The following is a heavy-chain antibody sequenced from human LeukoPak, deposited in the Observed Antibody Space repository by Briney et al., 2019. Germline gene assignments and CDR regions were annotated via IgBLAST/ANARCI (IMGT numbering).Heavy chain of an antibody. V-gene: IGHV3-49*04. CDR1: GFTFGDYA. CDR3: TRDGGGGFYYFDY. Sequence: GSLRLSCTASGFTFGDYAMNWVRQAPGKGLEWVGFIRSKDYGGTTEYAASVKGRFTISRDDSKSIAYLQMNSLRTEDTAVYYCTRDGGGGFYYFDYWGQGTQVTVSS. J-gene: IGHJ4*02. CDR2: IRSKDYGGTT. D-gene: IGHD3-16*01.